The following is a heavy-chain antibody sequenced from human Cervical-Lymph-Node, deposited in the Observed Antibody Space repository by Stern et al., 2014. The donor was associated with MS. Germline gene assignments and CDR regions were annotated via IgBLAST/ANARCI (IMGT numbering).Heavy chain of an antibody. CDR3: ARILYDGAYRGDY. CDR1: GFSLSNGRMG. D-gene: IGHD3-10*01. J-gene: IGHJ4*02. Sequence: QITLKESGPVLVKPTETLMLTCTVSGFSLSNGRMGVSWIRQPPGKALEWLTHLFFDSERSYSTSLKSRLTISKDTSRSQVVLTMTNMDPVDTATYFCARILYDGAYRGDYWGQGILVTVSS. V-gene: IGHV2-26*01. CDR2: LFFDSER.